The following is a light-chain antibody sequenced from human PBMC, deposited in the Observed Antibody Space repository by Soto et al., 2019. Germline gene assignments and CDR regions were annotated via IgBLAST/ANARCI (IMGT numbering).Light chain of an antibody. V-gene: IGLV2-14*01. CDR2: EVS. J-gene: IGLJ1*01. CDR3: SSYTSSSSYV. Sequence: QSALTQPASVSGSPGQSITISCTGTSSDVGGYNYVSWYQQHPGKAPKLMIYEVSNRPSGVSNRFSGSNSGTTASLTISGLQAEDEADYYFSSYTSSSSYVFGTGTKLTVL. CDR1: SSDVGGYNY.